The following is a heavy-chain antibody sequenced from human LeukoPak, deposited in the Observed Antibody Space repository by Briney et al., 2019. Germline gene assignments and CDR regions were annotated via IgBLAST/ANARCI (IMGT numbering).Heavy chain of an antibody. V-gene: IGHV4-59*08. CDR2: IYYSGST. J-gene: IGHJ4*02. CDR1: GGSISSYY. D-gene: IGHD3-16*01. CDR3: ARGSWNSAPNPGLMHY. Sequence: SETLSLTCTVSGGSISSYYWSWIRQPPGKGLEWIGYIYYSGSTNYNPSLKSRVTISVDTSKNQFSLKLSSVTAADTAVYYCARGSWNSAPNPGLMHYWGQGTLVTVSS.